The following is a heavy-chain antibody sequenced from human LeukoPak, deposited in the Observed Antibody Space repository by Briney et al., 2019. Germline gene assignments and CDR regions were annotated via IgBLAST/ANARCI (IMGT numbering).Heavy chain of an antibody. CDR2: ISSSSSTI. CDR3: ARGAVKVVAPHFDY. J-gene: IGHJ4*02. CDR1: GFTFSSYS. D-gene: IGHD2-15*01. V-gene: IGHV3-48*02. Sequence: PGGSLRLSCAASGFTFSSYSMNWVRQAPGKGLEWVSYISSSSSTIYYADSVKGRFTISRDNPKNSLYLQMNSLRDEDTAVYYCARGAVKVVAPHFDYWGQGTLVTVSS.